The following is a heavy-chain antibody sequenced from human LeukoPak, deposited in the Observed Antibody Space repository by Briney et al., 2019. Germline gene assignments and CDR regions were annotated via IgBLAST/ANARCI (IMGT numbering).Heavy chain of an antibody. Sequence: ASVKVSCKASGGTFSSYAISWVRQAPGQGLEWMGGIIPIFGTANYAQKFQGRVTITADESTSTAYMELRSLRSDDTAVYYCARDDEQLVPLDYWGQGTLVTVSS. CDR3: ARDDEQLVPLDY. J-gene: IGHJ4*02. CDR1: GGTFSSYA. CDR2: IIPIFGTA. V-gene: IGHV1-69*13. D-gene: IGHD6-6*01.